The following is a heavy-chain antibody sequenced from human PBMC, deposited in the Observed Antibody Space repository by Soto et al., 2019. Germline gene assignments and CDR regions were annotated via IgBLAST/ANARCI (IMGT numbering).Heavy chain of an antibody. J-gene: IGHJ4*02. CDR2: IWYDGRNK. CDR1: GFTFSNYA. V-gene: IGHV3-33*01. CDR3: ETLHPSIAANY. D-gene: IGHD6-13*01. Sequence: QVQLVESGGGVVQPGRSLRLSCAASGFTFSNYAMHWVRQAPGKGLEWVAVIWYDGRNKYYADSVKGRFTISRDNSKNPLYLQMNSLRAEDTAVYYCETLHPSIAANYWGQGTLVTVSS.